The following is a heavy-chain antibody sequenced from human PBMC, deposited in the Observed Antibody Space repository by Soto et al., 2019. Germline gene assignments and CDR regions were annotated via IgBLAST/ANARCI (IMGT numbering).Heavy chain of an antibody. D-gene: IGHD3-16*01. J-gene: IGHJ1*01. V-gene: IGHV3-30*19. CDR1: GFTFRSYV. Sequence: QVQLVESGGGVVQPGTSLRVSCVGSGFTFRSYVIHWVRQAPGKGLEWVALTSYDSRDKYYADSVRGRFTISRDNSRNTVDLQMDSLKLEDTALYYCARWGTTGGLDVWGQGTLVSVSS. CDR2: TSYDSRDK. CDR3: ARWGTTGGLDV.